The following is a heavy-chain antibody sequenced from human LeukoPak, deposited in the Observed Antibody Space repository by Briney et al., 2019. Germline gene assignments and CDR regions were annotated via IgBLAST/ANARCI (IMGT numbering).Heavy chain of an antibody. CDR2: INNDGRSA. V-gene: IGHV3-74*01. CDR3: VRDVWGDRDGYFDN. J-gene: IGHJ4*02. Sequence: GRCLRLSCAASGFTFSSYWMHWVRQAPGKGLVWVSRINNDGRSASYAESVKGRFTISRDNAKNTLYLQMNSLRAEDTAVYYCVRDVWGDRDGYFDNWGQGTLVTVSS. CDR1: GFTFSSYW. D-gene: IGHD3-16*01.